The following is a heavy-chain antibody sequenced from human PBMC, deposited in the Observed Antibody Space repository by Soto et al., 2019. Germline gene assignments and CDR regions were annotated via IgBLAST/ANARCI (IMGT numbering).Heavy chain of an antibody. CDR2: IYSSGST. J-gene: IGHJ4*02. V-gene: IGHV4-4*07. CDR3: ARDQALGY. Sequence: RSETLSLTCIVSGGSISSYYWTWIRQPAGKGLEWIGRIYSSGSTYYNPSLKSRVIISIDTSKNQFSLNLTSVTSADTAVYYCARDQALGYWAKGTMVTVYS. CDR1: GGSISSYY.